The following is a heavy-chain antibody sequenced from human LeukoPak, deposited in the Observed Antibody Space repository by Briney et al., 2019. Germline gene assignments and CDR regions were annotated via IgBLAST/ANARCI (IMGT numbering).Heavy chain of an antibody. CDR3: GRDPYYDALDY. CDR2: IKDDGGEK. V-gene: IGHV3-7*01. D-gene: IGHD3-22*01. Sequence: GGSLRLSCAVSGFTFTTYWMSWVRQAPGKGLEWVANIKDDGGEKYYVDSVKGRFTISRDNTKNLLFLQMNNLRAEDTAVYYCGRDPYYDALDYWGQGTLVTVSS. J-gene: IGHJ4*02. CDR1: GFTFTTYW.